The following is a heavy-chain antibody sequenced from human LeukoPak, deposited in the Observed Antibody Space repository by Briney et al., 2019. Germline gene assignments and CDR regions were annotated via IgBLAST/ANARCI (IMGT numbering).Heavy chain of an antibody. CDR1: GFTFSSYA. J-gene: IGHJ1*01. CDR3: ASPDIVVVPATIREEYFQH. V-gene: IGHV3-30-3*01. Sequence: GRSLRLSCAASGFTFSSYAIHWVRQAPGKGLEWVAVISYDGSNKYYADSVKGRFTISRDNSKNTLYLQMNSLRAEDTAMYYCASPDIVVVPATIREEYFQHWGQGTLVTVSS. D-gene: IGHD2-2*02. CDR2: ISYDGSNK.